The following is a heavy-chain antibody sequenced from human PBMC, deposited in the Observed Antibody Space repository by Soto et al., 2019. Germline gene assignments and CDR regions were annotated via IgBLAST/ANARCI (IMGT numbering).Heavy chain of an antibody. CDR2: IYYSGST. D-gene: IGHD6-6*01. CDR1: GGSVSSGSYY. Sequence: SETLSLTCTVSGGSVSSGSYYWSWIRQPPGKGLEWIGYIYYSGSTNYNPSLKSRVTISVDTSKNQFSLKLSSVTAADTAVYYCARGQEEYSSSSGLSNWFDPWGQGTLVTVSS. CDR3: ARGQEEYSSSSGLSNWFDP. V-gene: IGHV4-61*01. J-gene: IGHJ5*02.